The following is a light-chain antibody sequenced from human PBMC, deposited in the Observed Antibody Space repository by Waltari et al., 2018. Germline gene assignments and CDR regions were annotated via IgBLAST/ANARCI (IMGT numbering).Light chain of an antibody. Sequence: QSALTQPASASASPQQSIPIPCTGTSSEVGGYTRVLWYQQFPGRAPELIIYEVTKRPSGVSTRFSGSKSGSTASLTISGVQAEDEADYYFCSYGTGSTYVFGTGTKVTV. CDR3: CSYGTGSTYV. J-gene: IGLJ1*01. V-gene: IGLV2-23*02. CDR1: SSEVGGYTR. CDR2: EVT.